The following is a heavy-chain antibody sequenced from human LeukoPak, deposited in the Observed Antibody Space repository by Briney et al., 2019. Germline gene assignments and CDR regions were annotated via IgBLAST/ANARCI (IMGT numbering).Heavy chain of an antibody. D-gene: IGHD6-13*01. V-gene: IGHV1-69*05. Sequence: EASVKVSCKASGGTFSSYAISWVRQAPGQGLEWMGGIIPIFGTANYAQKFQGRVTITTDESTSTAYMELSSLRSEDTAVYYCARGSSSWSRFVIGAFDIWGQGTMVTVSS. CDR1: GGTFSSYA. CDR2: IIPIFGTA. CDR3: ARGSSSWSRFVIGAFDI. J-gene: IGHJ3*02.